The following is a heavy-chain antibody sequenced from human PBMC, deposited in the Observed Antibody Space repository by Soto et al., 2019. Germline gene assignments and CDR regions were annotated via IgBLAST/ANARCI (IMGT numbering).Heavy chain of an antibody. D-gene: IGHD6-19*01. CDR1: GFTFNDAW. J-gene: IGHJ4*02. V-gene: IGHV3-15*07. CDR3: TTEFGYSSGQNVH. Sequence: EVQLVESGGGLVKPGGSLRLSCATYGFTFNDAWLSWVRQAPGKGLEWVGRLKGRNVGGTIDYAAPVTGRFTISSDESQNTLHLQMNSLKIEDTAVYYCTTEFGYSSGQNVHWGQGALVTVSS. CDR2: LKGRNVGGTI.